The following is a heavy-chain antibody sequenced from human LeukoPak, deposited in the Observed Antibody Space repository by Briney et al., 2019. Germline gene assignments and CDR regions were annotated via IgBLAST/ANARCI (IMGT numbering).Heavy chain of an antibody. Sequence: SQTLSLTCTVSGGSISSGSYYWSWIRQPAGKGLEWIGRIYTSGSTNYNPSLKSRVTISVDTSKNQFSLKLSSVTAADTAVYYCARVGYDILTGYCYYYYMDVWGKGTTVTISS. CDR2: IYTSGST. CDR1: GGSISSGSYY. D-gene: IGHD3-9*01. J-gene: IGHJ6*03. V-gene: IGHV4-61*02. CDR3: ARVGYDILTGYCYYYYMDV.